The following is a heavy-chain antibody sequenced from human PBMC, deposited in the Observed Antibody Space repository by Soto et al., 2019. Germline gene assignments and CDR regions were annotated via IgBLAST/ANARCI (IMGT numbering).Heavy chain of an antibody. J-gene: IGHJ4*02. Sequence: GGSLRLSCVASGLTFGSRAMSWVRQAPGEGLQWVSTITDTGGDAKYADSVRGRFVVSRDNSKKTLYLQMTSLTAEDSAMYYCARGSTDSYPGSRIFDFWGRGTLVTVSS. CDR2: ITDTGGDA. CDR3: ARGSTDSYPGSRIFDF. V-gene: IGHV3-23*01. D-gene: IGHD3-10*01. CDR1: GLTFGSRA.